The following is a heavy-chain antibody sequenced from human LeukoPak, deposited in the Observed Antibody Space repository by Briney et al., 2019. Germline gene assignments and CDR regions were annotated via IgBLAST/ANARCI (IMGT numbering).Heavy chain of an antibody. J-gene: IGHJ4*02. CDR1: GFTFSSYA. Sequence: PGGSLRLSCAASGFTFSSYAMSWVRQAPGKGLEWVSAISGSGGSTYYADSVKGRFTISRDNSKNTLYLQMNSLRAEDTAVYYCARDLLGYCSSTSCYRDYWGQGTLVTVSS. CDR2: ISGSGGST. D-gene: IGHD2-2*01. CDR3: ARDLLGYCSSTSCYRDY. V-gene: IGHV3-23*01.